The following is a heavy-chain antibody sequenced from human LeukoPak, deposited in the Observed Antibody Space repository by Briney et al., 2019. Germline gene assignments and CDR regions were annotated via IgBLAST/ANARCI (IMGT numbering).Heavy chain of an antibody. CDR1: GGSISSSNW. J-gene: IGHJ4*02. Sequence: SGTLSLTCAVSGGSISSSNWWSWVRQPPGKGLEWIGEIYHSGSTNYNPSLKSRVTISVDKSKNQFSLKLSSVTAADTAVYYCARDFLLQSEGLFDYWGQGTLVTVSS. CDR2: IYHSGST. CDR3: ARDFLLQSEGLFDY. D-gene: IGHD4-11*01. V-gene: IGHV4-4*02.